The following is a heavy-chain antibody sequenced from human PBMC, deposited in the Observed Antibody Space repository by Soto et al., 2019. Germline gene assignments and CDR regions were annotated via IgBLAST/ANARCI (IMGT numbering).Heavy chain of an antibody. CDR1: GFTFSSYC. D-gene: IGHD2-15*01. CDR2: ISYDGSNK. CDR3: ARAGGLLLDY. J-gene: IGHJ4*02. Sequence: QVQLVESGGGVVQPGRSLRLSCAASGFTFSSYCMHWVRQAPGKGLEWVAVISYDGSNKYYADSVKGRFTISRDHSKNTLYLQMNSLRAEDTAVYYCARAGGLLLDYWGQGPLVTVSS. V-gene: IGHV3-30*03.